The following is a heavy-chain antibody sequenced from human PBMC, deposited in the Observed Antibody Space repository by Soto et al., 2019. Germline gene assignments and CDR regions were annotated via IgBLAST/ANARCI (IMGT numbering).Heavy chain of an antibody. D-gene: IGHD2-2*01. CDR3: AKADIVVVPAAIDWFDP. V-gene: IGHV3-23*01. Sequence: GGSLRLSCAASGFTFSSYAMSWVRQAPGKGLEWVSAISGSGGSTYYADSVKGRFTISRDNSKNTLYLQMNSLRAEDTAVYYCAKADIVVVPAAIDWFDPWGQGTLVTVSS. CDR1: GFTFSSYA. CDR2: ISGSGGST. J-gene: IGHJ5*02.